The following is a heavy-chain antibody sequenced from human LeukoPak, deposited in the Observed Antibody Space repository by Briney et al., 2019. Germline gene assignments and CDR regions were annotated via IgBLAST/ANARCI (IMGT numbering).Heavy chain of an antibody. V-gene: IGHV5-51*01. CDR2: IYPGDSDT. Sequence: GESLKISCKGSGYSFTSYWIGWVRQMPGKGLEWMGIIYPGDSDTRYSPSFQGQVTISADKSISTAYLQWSSLKASDTAMHYCARMVGSIAVAGRAFDYWGQGTLVTVSS. CDR3: ARMVGSIAVAGRAFDY. D-gene: IGHD6-19*01. CDR1: GYSFTSYW. J-gene: IGHJ4*02.